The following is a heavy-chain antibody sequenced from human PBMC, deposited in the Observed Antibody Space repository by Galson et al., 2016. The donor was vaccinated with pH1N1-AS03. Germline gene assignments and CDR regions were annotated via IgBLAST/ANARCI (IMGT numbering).Heavy chain of an antibody. V-gene: IGHV1-18*04. J-gene: IGHJ3*02. D-gene: IGHD2-15*01. Sequence: SEKVSCKASGYTFSTYGVSWVRQAPGQGLEWMGWISGYDDDTNYAQNVAGRVTMTTDKSTDTVYMELRSLRSDDTAVYYCARDRGFRPDTFDIWGQGTWVTVSS. CDR2: ISGYDDDT. CDR1: GYTFSTYG. CDR3: ARDRGFRPDTFDI.